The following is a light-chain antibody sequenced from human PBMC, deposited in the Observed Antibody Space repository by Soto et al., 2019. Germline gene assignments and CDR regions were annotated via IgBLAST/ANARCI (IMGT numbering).Light chain of an antibody. CDR2: DAS. V-gene: IGKV1-5*01. CDR1: QNISVW. J-gene: IGKJ2*01. CDR3: PQYYSSSPT. Sequence: DLQMTQSPSTLSASAGDGVTITCRASQNISVWLAWYQQRPGKAPKFLIYDASNLKTGVSSRFRGSGSRTEVTLTICSLQPDDFATYYCPQYYSSSPTFGQGPDLEIK.